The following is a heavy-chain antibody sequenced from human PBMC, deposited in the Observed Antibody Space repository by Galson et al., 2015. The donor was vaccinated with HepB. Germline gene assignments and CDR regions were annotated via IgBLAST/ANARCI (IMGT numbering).Heavy chain of an antibody. V-gene: IGHV1-69*04. CDR3: ARDKWFGELSHYGMDV. D-gene: IGHD3-10*01. J-gene: IGHJ6*02. Sequence: SVKVSCKASGGTFSSYAISWVRQAPGQGLEWMGRIIPILGTANYAQKFQGRVTITADKSTSTAYMELSSLRSEDTAVYYCARDKWFGELSHYGMDVWGQGTTVTVSS. CDR1: GGTFSSYA. CDR2: IIPILGTA.